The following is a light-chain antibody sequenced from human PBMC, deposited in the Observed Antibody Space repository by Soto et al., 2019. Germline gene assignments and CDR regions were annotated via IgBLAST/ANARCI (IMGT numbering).Light chain of an antibody. CDR1: SGHSSYI. CDR2: LEGSGSY. J-gene: IGLJ3*02. CDR3: ETWDSNTRV. Sequence: QSVLTQSSSASASLGSSVKLTCTLSSGHSSYIIAWHQQQPGKAPRYLMKLEGSGSYNKGSGVPDRFSGSSSGADRYLTISTHQFDDEADSYCETWDSNTRVFGGGTKLTV. V-gene: IGLV4-60*02.